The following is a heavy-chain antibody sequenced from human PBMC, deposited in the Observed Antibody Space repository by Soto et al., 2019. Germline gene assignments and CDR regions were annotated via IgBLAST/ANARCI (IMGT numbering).Heavy chain of an antibody. CDR2: IIPILGIA. J-gene: IGHJ6*03. Sequence: ASVKVSCKASGGTFSSYTISWVRQAPGQGLEWMGRIIPILGIANYAQKFQGRVTITADKSTSTAYMELSSLRSEDTAVYYCAREQYDILTGPSYYYYYMDVWGKGTTVTVSS. D-gene: IGHD3-9*01. V-gene: IGHV1-69*04. CDR1: GGTFSSYT. CDR3: AREQYDILTGPSYYYYYMDV.